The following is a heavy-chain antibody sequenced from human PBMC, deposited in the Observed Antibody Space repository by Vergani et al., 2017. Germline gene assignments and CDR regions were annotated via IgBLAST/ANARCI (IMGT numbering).Heavy chain of an antibody. Sequence: EVQLLESGGGLVQPGGSLRLSCAASQFTFHIYAMTWFRQAPGKGLEWVSAISGSGGSTYYADSVKGRFTISRDNSKNTLFLQMNSLRAEDTAVYYCAKVPICSIGNCYSPNFDYLGQGTLVTVSS. D-gene: IGHD2-15*01. CDR3: AKVPICSIGNCYSPNFDY. J-gene: IGHJ4*02. CDR1: QFTFHIYA. CDR2: ISGSGGST. V-gene: IGHV3-23*01.